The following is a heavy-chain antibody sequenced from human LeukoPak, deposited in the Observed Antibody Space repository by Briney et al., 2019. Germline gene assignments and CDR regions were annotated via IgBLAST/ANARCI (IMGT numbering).Heavy chain of an antibody. CDR1: GGSIRTGLFY. CDR3: ARGQYDFWSGYDVNWFDP. Sequence: SETLSLTCSVSGGSIRTGLFYWNWIRQPAGKGLEWIGRSCPSGSTNYNPSLKSRVTISVDTSKNHFSLQLSSVTAADTALYYCARGQYDFWSGYDVNWFDPWGQGTLVTVSS. D-gene: IGHD3-3*01. V-gene: IGHV4-61*02. J-gene: IGHJ5*02. CDR2: SCPSGST.